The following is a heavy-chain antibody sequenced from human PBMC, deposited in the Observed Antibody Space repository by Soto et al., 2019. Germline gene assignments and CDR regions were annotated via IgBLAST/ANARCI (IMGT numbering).Heavy chain of an antibody. CDR3: ARDWDSSGWYDY. V-gene: IGHV3-30-3*01. J-gene: IGHJ4*02. Sequence: QVQLVESGGGVVQPGRSLRLSCAASGFTFSSYAMHWVRQAPGKGLEWVAVISYDGSNKYYADSVKGRFTISRDNSKNTLYLQMNSLRAEDTAVYYCARDWDSSGWYDYWGQGTLVTVSS. D-gene: IGHD6-19*01. CDR1: GFTFSSYA. CDR2: ISYDGSNK.